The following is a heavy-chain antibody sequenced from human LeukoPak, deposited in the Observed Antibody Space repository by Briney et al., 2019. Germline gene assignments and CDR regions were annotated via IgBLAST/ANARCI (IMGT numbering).Heavy chain of an antibody. CDR2: IKQDGSEK. CDR1: GLTVSSNC. V-gene: IGHV3-7*01. CDR3: AKGGGYEAQYYYYYLDV. Sequence: GGSLRLSCAASGLTVSSNCMSWVRQAPGKGLEWVANIKQDGSEKYYVDSVKGRFTISRDNAKNSLYLQMSSLRAEDTAVFYCAKGGGYEAQYYYYYLDVWGKGTTVTISS. J-gene: IGHJ6*03. D-gene: IGHD5-12*01.